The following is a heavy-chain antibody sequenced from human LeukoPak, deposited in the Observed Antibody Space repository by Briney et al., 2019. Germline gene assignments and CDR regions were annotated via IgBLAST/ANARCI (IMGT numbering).Heavy chain of an antibody. CDR3: DV. CDR2: ISGSGYST. V-gene: IGHV3-23*01. Sequence: QPGGTLRLSCAASGFTFSHYGMSWVRQAPGKGLEWVSAISGSGYSTYYAGSVKGRFTISRDNSKNTLYLQMNSLSSSWSYYYYMDVWGKGTTVTISS. D-gene: IGHD6-13*01. J-gene: IGHJ6*03. CDR1: GFTFSHYG.